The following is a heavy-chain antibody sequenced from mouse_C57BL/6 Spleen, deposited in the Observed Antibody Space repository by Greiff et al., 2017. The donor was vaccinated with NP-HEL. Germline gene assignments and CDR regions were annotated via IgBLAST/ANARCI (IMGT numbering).Heavy chain of an antibody. V-gene: IGHV1-80*01. J-gene: IGHJ3*01. Sequence: VQLQQSGAELVKPGASVKISCKASGYAFSSYWMNWVKQRPGKGLEWIGQIYPGDGDTNYNGKFKGKATLTADKSSSTAYMQLSSLTSEDSAFYCCARESSDYYGSGYWSAYWGQGTLVTVAA. CDR1: GYAFSSYW. CDR3: ARESSDYYGSGYWSAY. CDR2: IYPGDGDT. D-gene: IGHD1-1*01.